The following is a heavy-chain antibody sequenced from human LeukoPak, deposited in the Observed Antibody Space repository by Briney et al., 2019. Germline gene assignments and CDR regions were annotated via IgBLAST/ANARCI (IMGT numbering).Heavy chain of an antibody. CDR3: ASLPEVPPDY. CDR2: ISSSGSTI. J-gene: IGHJ4*02. V-gene: IGHV3-48*03. Sequence: VGSLRLSCAASGFTFSSYEMNWVRQAPGKGLEWVSYISSSGSTIYYADSVKGRFTISRDNAKNSLYLQMNSLRAEDTAVYYCASLPEVPPDYWGQGTLVTVSS. CDR1: GFTFSSYE.